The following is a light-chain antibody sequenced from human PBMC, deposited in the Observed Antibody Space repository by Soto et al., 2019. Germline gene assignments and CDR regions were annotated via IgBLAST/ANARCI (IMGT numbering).Light chain of an antibody. CDR1: SSDVGRYNY. Sequence: QSVLTQPPSASGSPGQSVTISCTGTSSDVGRYNYVSWYQQHPGKAPKLMIYEVSKRPSGIPDRFSGSKFGNTASLTVSGLQAEDEAHYYCSSSAGRSKRVFGGGTQLTVL. J-gene: IGLJ3*02. CDR2: EVS. CDR3: SSSAGRSKRV. V-gene: IGLV2-8*01.